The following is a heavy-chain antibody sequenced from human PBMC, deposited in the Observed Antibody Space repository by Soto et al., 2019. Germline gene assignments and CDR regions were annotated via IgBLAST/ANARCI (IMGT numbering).Heavy chain of an antibody. D-gene: IGHD3-16*01. V-gene: IGHV4-59*01. CDR2: IYYSGST. CDR1: GGSLSSYY. CDR3: ARSWGYYFDY. Sequence: PSETLSLTCTVSGGSLSSYYWSWIRQPPGKGLEWIGYIYYSGSTNYNPSLKSRVTISVDTSKNQFSLKLSSVTAADTAVYYCARSWGYYFDYWGQGTLVTVSS. J-gene: IGHJ4*02.